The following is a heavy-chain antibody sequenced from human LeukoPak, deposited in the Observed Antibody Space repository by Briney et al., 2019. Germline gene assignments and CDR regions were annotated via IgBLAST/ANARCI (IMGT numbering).Heavy chain of an antibody. V-gene: IGHV1-8*01. CDR2: MNLNSGNT. CDR3: ARGAGDSMIVVVIYDWFDP. D-gene: IGHD3-22*01. Sequence: ASVKVSCKTSGYTFTSYDINWVRQATGQGLEWMGWMNLNSGNTGYAQKFQGRVTMTRNTSLSTAYMELSRLRSDDTAVYYCARGAGDSMIVVVIYDWFDPWGQGTLVTVSS. J-gene: IGHJ5*02. CDR1: GYTFTSYD.